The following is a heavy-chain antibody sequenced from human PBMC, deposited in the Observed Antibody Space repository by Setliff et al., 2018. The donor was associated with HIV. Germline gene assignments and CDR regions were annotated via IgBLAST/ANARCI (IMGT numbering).Heavy chain of an antibody. J-gene: IGHJ2*01. CDR2: IGISDDST. Sequence: GGSLRLSCAASGFTFSSYAMTWVRQAPGKRLEWVSAIGISDDSTYYADSLKGRFTISRDNSENTLYLQMNSLRAEDTAVYYCAKVGAMSGPDKRFFDLWGRGTLVTVSS. CDR3: AKVGAMSGPDKRFFDL. V-gene: IGHV3-23*01. CDR1: GFTFSSYA. D-gene: IGHD3-3*01.